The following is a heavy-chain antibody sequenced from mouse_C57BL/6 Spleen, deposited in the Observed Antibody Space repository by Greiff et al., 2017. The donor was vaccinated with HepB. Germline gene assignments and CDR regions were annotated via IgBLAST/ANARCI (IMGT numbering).Heavy chain of an antibody. J-gene: IGHJ3*01. CDR2: IYWDDDK. CDR3: ARRSYDGGFAY. CDR1: GFSLSTSGMG. V-gene: IGHV8-12*01. D-gene: IGHD2-3*01. Sequence: QVTLKECGPGILQSSQTLSLTCSFSGFSLSTSGMGVSWIRQPSGKGLEWLAHIYWDDDKRYNPSLKSRLTISKDTSRNQVFLKITSVDTADTATYYCARRSYDGGFAYWGQGTLVTVSA.